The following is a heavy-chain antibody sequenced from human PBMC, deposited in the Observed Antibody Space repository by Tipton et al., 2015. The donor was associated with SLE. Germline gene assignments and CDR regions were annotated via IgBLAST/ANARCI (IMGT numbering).Heavy chain of an antibody. CDR2: ISYDGSKK. CDR1: GFTFSSYA. CDR3: GRPWGFSSGWQGSAFDI. J-gene: IGHJ3*02. Sequence: SLRLSCAVSGFTFSSYAVHWVRQAPGQGLEWVAVISYDGSKKYYADSVKGRFTISRDNSKNTLYLQMNSLRVEDTAVYHCGRPWGFSSGWQGSAFDIWGHGTMVTLSS. V-gene: IGHV3-30*04. D-gene: IGHD6-19*01.